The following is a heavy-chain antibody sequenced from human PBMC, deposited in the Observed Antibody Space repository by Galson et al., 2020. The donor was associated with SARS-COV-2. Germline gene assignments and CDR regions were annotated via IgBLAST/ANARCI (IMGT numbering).Heavy chain of an antibody. V-gene: IGHV4-34*01. CDR1: GGSFSGYY. CDR2: INHSGST. D-gene: IGHD3-22*01. CDR3: ASSGYLGYYLDE. Sequence: SQTLSLTCAVYGGSFSGYYWSWIRQPPGKGLEWIGEINHSGSTNYNPSLKSRVTISVDTSKNQFSLKLSSVTAADTAVYYCASSGYLGYYLDEWGQGTLVTVSS. J-gene: IGHJ4*02.